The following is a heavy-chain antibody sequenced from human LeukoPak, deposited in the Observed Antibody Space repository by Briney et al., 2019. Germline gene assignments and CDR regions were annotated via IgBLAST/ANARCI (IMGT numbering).Heavy chain of an antibody. Sequence: PGGSLRLSCAASGFTFSSYAMSWVRQAPGMGLEWISTISGSGGSTYYADSVKGRFTISRDNSKNTLYLQMNSLRAEDTAVYYCAKWTLYSSSSGAFDIWGQGTMVTVSS. J-gene: IGHJ3*02. CDR2: ISGSGGST. D-gene: IGHD6-13*01. V-gene: IGHV3-23*01. CDR3: AKWTLYSSSSGAFDI. CDR1: GFTFSSYA.